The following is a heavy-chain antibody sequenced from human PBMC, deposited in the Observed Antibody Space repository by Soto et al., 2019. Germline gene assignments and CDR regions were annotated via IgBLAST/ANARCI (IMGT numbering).Heavy chain of an antibody. D-gene: IGHD6-13*01. J-gene: IGHJ6*03. V-gene: IGHV3-23*01. CDR2: ISGSGGST. Sequence: GGSLRLSCAASGFTFSSYAMSWVRQAPGKGLEWVSAISGSGGSTYYADSVKGRFTISRDNSKKTLYLQMNSLRAEDTAVYYCAKDHSSSWEYYYYYYYMDVWGKGTTVTVSS. CDR3: AKDHSSSWEYYYYYYYMDV. CDR1: GFTFSSYA.